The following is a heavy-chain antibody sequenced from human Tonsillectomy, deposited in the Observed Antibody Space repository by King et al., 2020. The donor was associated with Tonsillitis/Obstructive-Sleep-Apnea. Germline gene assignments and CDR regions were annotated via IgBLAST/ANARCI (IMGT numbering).Heavy chain of an antibody. D-gene: IGHD3-16*01. CDR1: GFIFSSHW. CDR2: INSDGSTT. Sequence: VQLVESGGGLVQPGGSLRLSCAASGFIFSSHWMHWVRQVPGKGLVWVSRINSDGSTTTYADSVKGRFTISRDNAKNTLYLQMNSLRVEDTAVYYCARGIIGDSVVFDIWGQGTVVTVSS. V-gene: IGHV3-74*01. J-gene: IGHJ3*02. CDR3: ARGIIGDSVVFDI.